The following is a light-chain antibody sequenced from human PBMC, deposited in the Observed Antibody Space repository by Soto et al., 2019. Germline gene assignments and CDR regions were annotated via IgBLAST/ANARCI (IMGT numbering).Light chain of an antibody. CDR1: QDISNY. CDR3: QQCASLPL. CDR2: DAS. J-gene: IGKJ2*01. Sequence: DIQMTQSPSSLYASVGDRVTITCQTSQDISNYLNWYQQKPGKAPKLLIYDASNLETGVPSRFSGSGAGTEVSFTIRSLQPEDFATYYCQQCASLPLFGQGTKVEIK. V-gene: IGKV1-33*01.